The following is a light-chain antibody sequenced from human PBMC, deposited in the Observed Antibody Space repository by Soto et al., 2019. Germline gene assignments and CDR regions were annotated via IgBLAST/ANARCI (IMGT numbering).Light chain of an antibody. V-gene: IGLV1-44*01. CDR1: SSNIGKNT. J-gene: IGLJ2*01. CDR2: SNN. Sequence: QSVLTQPPSASGTPGQRVTISCSGSSSNIGKNTVNWYQQLPGTAPTLLIYSNNQRPSGVPDRFSGSKSGTSASLAISGLQSEDEADYYCAAWDDSLNGVVFGGWTKLTVL. CDR3: AAWDDSLNGVV.